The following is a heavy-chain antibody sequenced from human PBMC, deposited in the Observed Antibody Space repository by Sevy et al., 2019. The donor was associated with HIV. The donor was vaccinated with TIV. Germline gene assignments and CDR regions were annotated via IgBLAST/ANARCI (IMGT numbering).Heavy chain of an antibody. D-gene: IGHD1-26*01. CDR1: GFTFSRKW. J-gene: IGHJ4*02. V-gene: IGHV3-74*01. Sequence: GGSLRLSCVASGFTFSRKWMHRVRPAPGKGLVWVSQLESNGKSTYAYSVRGRFTISRDNAKNTLYLQMNSLRAEDTAQYHWATGGSGGSFKDYWGQGTPVTVSS. CDR3: ATGGSGGSFKDY. CDR2: LESNGKS.